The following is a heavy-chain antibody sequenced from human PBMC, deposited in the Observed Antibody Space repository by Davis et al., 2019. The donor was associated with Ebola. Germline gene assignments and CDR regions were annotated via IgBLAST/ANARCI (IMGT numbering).Heavy chain of an antibody. J-gene: IGHJ6*02. CDR2: INPNSGGT. CDR1: GYTFTSYA. Sequence: ASVKVSCKASGYTFTSYAMHWVRQAPGQRLEWMGWINPNSGGTNYAQKFQGWVTMTRDTSISTAYMELSRLRSDDTAVYYCARDTGTIFGYYGMDVWGQGTTVTVSS. V-gene: IGHV1-2*04. D-gene: IGHD3-3*01. CDR3: ARDTGTIFGYYGMDV.